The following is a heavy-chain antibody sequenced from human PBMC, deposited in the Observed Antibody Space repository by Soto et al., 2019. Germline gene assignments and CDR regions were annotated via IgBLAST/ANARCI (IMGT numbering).Heavy chain of an antibody. CDR1: GGSITGYY. CDR2: IYFSGTT. D-gene: IGHD5-12*01. J-gene: IGHJ4*02. V-gene: IGHV4-59*01. Sequence: PSETLSLTCSVSGGSITGYYWNWVRQPPGKGLEWIGYIYFSGTTNYNPSLKSRLTISVDTSKNQFSLRLSSVTAADTAVYYCVRGYGGYNHYFDSWGQGTLVTVPQ. CDR3: VRGYGGYNHYFDS.